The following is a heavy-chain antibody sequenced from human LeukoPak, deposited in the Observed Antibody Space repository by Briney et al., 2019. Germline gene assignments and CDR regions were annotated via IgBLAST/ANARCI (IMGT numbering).Heavy chain of an antibody. CDR3: ARGVAGYPFDY. V-gene: IGHV3-48*03. CDR1: GFTFSSYE. J-gene: IGHJ4*02. D-gene: IGHD6-19*01. Sequence: GGSLRLSCAASGFTFSSYEMNWVRQAPGKGLEWVSYISRSGTIIYYADSVKGRFTISRDNAKNSLYLQMNSLRAEDTAVYYCARGVAGYPFDYWGQGTLVTVSS. CDR2: ISRSGTII.